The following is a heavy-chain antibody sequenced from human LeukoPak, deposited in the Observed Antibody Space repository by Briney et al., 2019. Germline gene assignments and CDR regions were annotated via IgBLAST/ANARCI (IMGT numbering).Heavy chain of an antibody. D-gene: IGHD4-17*01. Sequence: QPGGSLRLSCEASGFTFNTYSMKWVRQAPGKGLQWVSYIESYSRIIHYADSVNGRFTISRDDAKNSLFLQMNSLRAEDTAIYYCARQRPNGDLDFWGQGTLVTVSS. CDR1: GFTFNTYS. CDR3: ARQRPNGDLDF. J-gene: IGHJ4*02. CDR2: IESYSRII. V-gene: IGHV3-48*01.